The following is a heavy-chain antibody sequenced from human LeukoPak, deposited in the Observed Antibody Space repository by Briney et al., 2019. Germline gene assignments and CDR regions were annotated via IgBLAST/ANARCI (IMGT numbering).Heavy chain of an antibody. CDR3: AKPPDPHTYYYYYYMDV. V-gene: IGHV3-23*01. Sequence: PGGSLRLSCAASGFTFSSYAMSWVRQAPGKGLEWVSAISGSGGSTYYADSVKGRFTISRDNSKNTLYLQMNSLRAEDTAVYYRAKPPDPHTYYYYYYMDVWGKGTTVTVSS. CDR1: GFTFSSYA. D-gene: IGHD1-14*01. J-gene: IGHJ6*03. CDR2: ISGSGGST.